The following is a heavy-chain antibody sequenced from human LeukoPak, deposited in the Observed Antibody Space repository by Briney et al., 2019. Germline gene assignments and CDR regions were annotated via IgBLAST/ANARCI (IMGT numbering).Heavy chain of an antibody. J-gene: IGHJ3*02. CDR1: GYTFSGYY. V-gene: IGHV1-2*02. D-gene: IGHD3-10*01. Sequence: ASVKVSCKASGYTFSGYYMHWVRQAPGQGLEWVRWINPNSGGTNYAQKFQGRVTMTRDTSISTAYMELSRLRSDDTAVYYCARDLLLWFGELLSYAFDIWGQGTMVTVSS. CDR2: INPNSGGT. CDR3: ARDLLLWFGELLSYAFDI.